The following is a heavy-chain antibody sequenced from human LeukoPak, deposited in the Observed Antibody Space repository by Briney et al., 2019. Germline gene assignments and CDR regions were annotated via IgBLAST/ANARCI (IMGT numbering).Heavy chain of an antibody. Sequence: ASVKVSCKASGYTFTSYDINWVRQATGQGLEWMGWMNPNSGNTGYAQKFQGRVTMTRNTSISTAYMELSSLRSEDTAVYYCARSYNWNYVPYYYYYMEVWGKGTTVTVSS. J-gene: IGHJ6*03. D-gene: IGHD1-7*01. CDR1: GYTFTSYD. CDR3: ARSYNWNYVPYYYYYMEV. CDR2: MNPNSGNT. V-gene: IGHV1-8*01.